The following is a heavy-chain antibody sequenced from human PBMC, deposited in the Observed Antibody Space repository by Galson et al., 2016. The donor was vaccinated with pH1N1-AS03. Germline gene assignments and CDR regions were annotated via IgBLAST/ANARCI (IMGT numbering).Heavy chain of an antibody. V-gene: IGHV3-21*01. CDR2: ISGSSSYI. J-gene: IGHJ4*02. D-gene: IGHD2-15*01. CDR1: GFTFSHYS. Sequence: SLRLSCAASGFTFSHYSMNWVRQAPGKGLEWVSSISGSSSYIYYADSVKGRFTISRGNAGKSLYLEMNSLRADDTALYYCARDSEEYCSGGSCGRFGYWGQGILVTVSS. CDR3: ARDSEEYCSGGSCGRFGY.